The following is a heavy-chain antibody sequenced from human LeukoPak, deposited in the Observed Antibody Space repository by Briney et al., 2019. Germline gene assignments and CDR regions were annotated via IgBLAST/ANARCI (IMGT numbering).Heavy chain of an antibody. Sequence: GRSLRLSCTASGFTLGDYAMSWVRQAPGKGLEWVGFIRSKAYGGTTESAASVKGRFTISRDDSKSIAYLQMNSLKTEDTAVYYCTRVKAAAGGWFDPWGQGTLVTVSS. CDR1: GFTLGDYA. CDR2: IRSKAYGGTT. V-gene: IGHV3-49*04. CDR3: TRVKAAAGGWFDP. D-gene: IGHD6-13*01. J-gene: IGHJ5*02.